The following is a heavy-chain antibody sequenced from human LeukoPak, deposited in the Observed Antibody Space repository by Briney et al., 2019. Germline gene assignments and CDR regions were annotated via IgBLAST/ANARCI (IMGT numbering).Heavy chain of an antibody. Sequence: TSETLSLTCTVSGGSISSYYWSWLRQPPGKGLEWIGYIYYSGSTNYNPSLKSRVTISVDTSKNQFSLKLSSVTAADTAVYYCARGSGDYFTSADDAFDIWGQGTMVTVSS. CDR2: IYYSGST. V-gene: IGHV4-59*01. CDR3: ARGSGDYFTSADDAFDI. J-gene: IGHJ3*02. D-gene: IGHD4-17*01. CDR1: GGSISSYY.